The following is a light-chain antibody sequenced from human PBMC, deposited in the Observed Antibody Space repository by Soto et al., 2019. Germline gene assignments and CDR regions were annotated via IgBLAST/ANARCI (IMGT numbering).Light chain of an antibody. V-gene: IGKV3-15*01. CDR1: QSVSTD. CDR3: QQYNKWPRA. J-gene: IGKJ4*01. Sequence: EIVMTQSPVTLSVSPGERATLSCRASQSVSTDLAWYQQKPGQAPRLLIYGVFTRATDIPARFSGSGSGTEFTLTISSLESEDFAVYYCQQYNKWPRAFGGGTKVEIK. CDR2: GVF.